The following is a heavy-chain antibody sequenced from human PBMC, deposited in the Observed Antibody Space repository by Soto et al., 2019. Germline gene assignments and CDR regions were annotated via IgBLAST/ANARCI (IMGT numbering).Heavy chain of an antibody. V-gene: IGHV3-33*01. CDR2: IWYDGTQK. CDR3: ARGLHCTSANCPEGGWFDP. Sequence: GGSLRLSCEASGFTFNTYSMHWVRQPPGKGLEWLAAIWYDGTQKYYADSVKGRFIISRDNSKKTLYLEMNSLRAEDTAVYFCARGLHCTSANCPEGGWFDPWGQGTLVTVSS. J-gene: IGHJ5*02. D-gene: IGHD2-2*01. CDR1: GFTFNTYS.